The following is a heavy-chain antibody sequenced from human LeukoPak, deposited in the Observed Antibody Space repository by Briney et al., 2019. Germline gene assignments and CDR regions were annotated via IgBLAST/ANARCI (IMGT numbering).Heavy chain of an antibody. CDR3: AKDLVGYSYGFDY. CDR1: GFTVSNNF. CDR2: IYGGGST. J-gene: IGHJ4*02. D-gene: IGHD5-18*01. V-gene: IGHV3-53*01. Sequence: GGSLRLSCAASGFTVSNNFMSWVRQAPGKGLEWVSVIYGGGSTYYADSVKGRFIISRDTSKNTLYLQMNSLRAEDTAVYYRAKDLVGYSYGFDYWGQGTLVTVSS.